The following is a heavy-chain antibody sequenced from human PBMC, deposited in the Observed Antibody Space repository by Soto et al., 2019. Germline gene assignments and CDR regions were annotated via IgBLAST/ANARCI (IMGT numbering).Heavy chain of an antibody. CDR1: GFTFSTYW. D-gene: IGHD4-4*01. J-gene: IGHJ5*02. CDR2: INTDGSTT. V-gene: IGHV3-74*01. Sequence: GGSLRLSCAASGFTFSTYWMHWVRQVPGKGLVWVSRINTDGSTTDYAYSVKGRFTISRDNAKNTLYLQMNSLRAEDTAIYYCARASTVTLYNWFDPWGQGTLVTVSS. CDR3: ARASTVTLYNWFDP.